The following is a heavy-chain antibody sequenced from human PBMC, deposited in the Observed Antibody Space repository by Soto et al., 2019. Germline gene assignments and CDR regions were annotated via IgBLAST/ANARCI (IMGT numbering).Heavy chain of an antibody. CDR1: GFTFSSYW. Sequence: EVQLVESGGGLVQPGGSLRLSCAASGFTFSSYWMHWVRQAPGKGLVWVSRINSDGSSTSYADSVKGRFTISRDNAKNTLYLQMNSLRAEDMAVYYCARGGSLNWYFDLWGRGTLVTASS. J-gene: IGHJ2*01. CDR3: ARGGSLNWYFDL. CDR2: INSDGSST. V-gene: IGHV3-74*01. D-gene: IGHD1-26*01.